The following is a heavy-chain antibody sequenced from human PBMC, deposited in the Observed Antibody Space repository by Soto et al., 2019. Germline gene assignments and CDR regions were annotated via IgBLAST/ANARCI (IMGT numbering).Heavy chain of an antibody. J-gene: IGHJ4*02. D-gene: IGHD1-7*01. CDR3: ARESGDNWDYEAY. CDR2: INTSGNT. V-gene: IGHV4-4*07. Sequence: QVQLQESGPGLVKPLETLSLTCTVSGGSITSYRWSWIRQSAGKGLEWIGRINTSGNTHYNPYRKSRVTVSIATSRNQFFLTVNSVTAADSAVYYCARESGDNWDYEAYWGQGTPVTVSS. CDR1: GGSITSYR.